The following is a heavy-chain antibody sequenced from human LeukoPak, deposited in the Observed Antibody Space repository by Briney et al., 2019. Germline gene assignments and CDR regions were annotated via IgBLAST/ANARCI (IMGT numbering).Heavy chain of an antibody. CDR2: IYYSGST. D-gene: IGHD3-22*01. V-gene: IGHV4-59*12. J-gene: IGHJ3*02. Sequence: SETLSLTCTVSGGSISSYYWSWIRQPPGKGLEWIGYIYYSGSTNYNPSLKSRVTISVDTSKNQFPLKLSSVTAADTAVYYCARNYDSSGYYKTDAFDIWGQGTMVTVSS. CDR1: GGSISSYY. CDR3: ARNYDSSGYYKTDAFDI.